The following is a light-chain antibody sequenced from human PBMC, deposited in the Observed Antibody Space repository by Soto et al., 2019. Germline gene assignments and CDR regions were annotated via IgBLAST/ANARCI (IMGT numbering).Light chain of an antibody. J-gene: IGLJ1*01. CDR1: NIESKS. Sequence: SYELTQPPSVSVAPGQTARITCGGNNIESKSVHWYQQRPGQAPVLVIYVDSDRPSGTPDRFSASTSGNTAALTISRVEAGDEADYYCQVWDTISDHYVFGSGTKSPS. CDR3: QVWDTISDHYV. V-gene: IGLV3-21*02. CDR2: VDS.